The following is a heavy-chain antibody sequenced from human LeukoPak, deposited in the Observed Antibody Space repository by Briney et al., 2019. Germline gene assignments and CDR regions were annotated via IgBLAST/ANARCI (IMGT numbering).Heavy chain of an antibody. D-gene: IGHD3-22*01. CDR2: IYYSGST. J-gene: IGHJ4*02. CDR3: ARVYYYDSSGYFDY. V-gene: IGHV4-59*01. Sequence: SETLSLTCTVSGGSISSYYWSWIRQPPGKGLEWIGYIYYSGSTNYNPSLKSRVTISVDTSKNQFSLKLSSVTAADTAVYYCARVYYYDSSGYFDYWGQGTLVTVSS. CDR1: GGSISSYY.